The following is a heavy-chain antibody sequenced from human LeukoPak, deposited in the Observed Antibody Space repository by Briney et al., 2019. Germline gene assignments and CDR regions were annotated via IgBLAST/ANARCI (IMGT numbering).Heavy chain of an antibody. V-gene: IGHV3-74*01. Sequence: GGSLRLSCAASGFTFSSYWMHWVRQAPGKGLVWVSRINSDGSSTSNADSVKGRFTSSRDNAKNTLYLQMNSLRAEDTAVYYCARDMDDSSGYAFDYWGQGTLVTVSS. D-gene: IGHD3-22*01. CDR1: GFTFSSYW. CDR2: INSDGSST. J-gene: IGHJ4*02. CDR3: ARDMDDSSGYAFDY.